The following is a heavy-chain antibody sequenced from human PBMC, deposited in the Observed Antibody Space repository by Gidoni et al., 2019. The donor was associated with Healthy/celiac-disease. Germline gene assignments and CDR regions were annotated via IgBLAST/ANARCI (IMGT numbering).Heavy chain of an antibody. Sequence: EVQLVESGGGLIQPGGSLRLSCAACGFTVSSHYMSWVRQAPGKGLEWVSVIYSGGSTYYADSVKCRFTISRDNSKNTLYLQMNSLRAEDTAVYYCAIGRSYPHAFVIWGQGTMVTVSS. CDR3: AIGRSYPHAFVI. CDR1: GFTVSSHY. J-gene: IGHJ3*02. V-gene: IGHV3-53*01. CDR2: IYSGGST. D-gene: IGHD1-26*01.